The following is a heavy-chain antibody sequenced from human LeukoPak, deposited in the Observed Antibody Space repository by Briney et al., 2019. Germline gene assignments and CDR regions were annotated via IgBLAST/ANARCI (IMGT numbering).Heavy chain of an antibody. Sequence: SETLSLTCTVSGGSFSSGSYYWSWIRQPAGKGLEWIGRIETSGSTNYNPSLKSRVTISVDTSKNQFSLKVSSVTAADTAVYYCAREGGYSYGDAPLHFDNWGQGTLVTVSS. CDR1: GGSFSSGSYY. D-gene: IGHD5-18*01. CDR2: IETSGST. CDR3: AREGGYSYGDAPLHFDN. V-gene: IGHV4-61*02. J-gene: IGHJ4*02.